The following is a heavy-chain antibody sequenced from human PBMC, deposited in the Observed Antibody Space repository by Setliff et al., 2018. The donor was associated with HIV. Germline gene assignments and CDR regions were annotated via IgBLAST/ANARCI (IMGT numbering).Heavy chain of an antibody. Sequence: KPSETLSLTCTVSRGSISRYYWSWIRQPPGKGLEWIGYIYYTGTTKYNPPLKSRVTMSVDTSKNQLSLKLSSLTAADTAVYYCARDRPPSTVDMLGAFDRWGQGTMVTVSS. V-gene: IGHV4-59*01. CDR2: IYYTGTT. J-gene: IGHJ3*02. CDR1: RGSISRYY. D-gene: IGHD4-17*01. CDR3: ARDRPPSTVDMLGAFDR.